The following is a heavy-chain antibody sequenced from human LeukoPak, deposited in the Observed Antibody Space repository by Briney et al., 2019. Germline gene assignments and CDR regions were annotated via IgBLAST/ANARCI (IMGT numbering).Heavy chain of an antibody. V-gene: IGHV3-66*01. J-gene: IGHJ4*02. Sequence: GGSLRLSCAASGFTVSSNYMSWVRQAPGKGLEWVSVIYSGGSTYYADSVKGRFTISRDNSKNTLYLQMNSLRAEDTAVYYCAREVGYYDSSGYYSKMVTLTNWGQGTLVTVSS. CDR3: AREVGYYDSSGYYSKMVTLTN. CDR2: IYSGGST. D-gene: IGHD3-22*01. CDR1: GFTVSSNY.